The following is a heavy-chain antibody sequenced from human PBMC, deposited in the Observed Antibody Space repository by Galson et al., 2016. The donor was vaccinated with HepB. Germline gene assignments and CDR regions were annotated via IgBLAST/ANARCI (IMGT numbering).Heavy chain of an antibody. V-gene: IGHV3-15*01. J-gene: IGHJ4*02. CDR2: IKSKTDGGTK. CDR3: ITDSEEI. CDR1: GFTFSNAW. Sequence: SLRLSCAASGFTFSNAWMSWVRQAPGKGLEWVGRIKSKTDGGTKDYAAPVKGRFTNSIDDSKNTLYLQINSLKTEDTAVYYCITDSEEIWGQGTLVTVSS. D-gene: IGHD3-10*01.